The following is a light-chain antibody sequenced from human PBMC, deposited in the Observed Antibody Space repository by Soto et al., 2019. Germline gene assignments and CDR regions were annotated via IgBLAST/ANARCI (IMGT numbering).Light chain of an antibody. CDR3: QQYNSGPWT. CDR1: QGISHY. J-gene: IGKJ1*01. Sequence: IQMTQSPSSLSASVGDRVTITCRASQGISHYLAWYQQKPGKVPKLLIYTASTLQSGVPSRFSGSESGTDFTLTISSLQPEDVATYYCQQYNSGPWTFGQGTKVEVK. V-gene: IGKV1-27*01. CDR2: TAS.